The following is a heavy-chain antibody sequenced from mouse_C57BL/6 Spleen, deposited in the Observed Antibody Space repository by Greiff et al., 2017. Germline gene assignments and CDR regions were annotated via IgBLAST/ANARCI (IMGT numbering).Heavy chain of an antibody. CDR3: TGGVRSYYFDY. D-gene: IGHD1-1*01. V-gene: IGHV6-3*01. Sequence: VQLKESGGGLVQPGGSMKLSCVASGFTFSNYWMNWVRQSPETGLEWVAQIRLKSDNYATHYAASVKGRFTISRDDSKSSVYLQMNNLRAEDTGIYYCTGGVRSYYFDYWGQGTTLTVSS. CDR2: IRLKSDNYAT. CDR1: GFTFSNYW. J-gene: IGHJ2*01.